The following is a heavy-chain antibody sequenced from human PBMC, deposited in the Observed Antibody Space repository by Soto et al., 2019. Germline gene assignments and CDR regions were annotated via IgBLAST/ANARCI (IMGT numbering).Heavy chain of an antibody. CDR1: GFTFSVYA. D-gene: IGHD3-10*01. J-gene: IGHJ4*02. CDR2: ISGSGDST. Sequence: EVRLLESGGGLVQPGGSLRLSSAASGFTFSVYAMSWVRQAPGKGLVWVSGISGSGDSTHYADSVKGRFTVSRDNSKSMLYLQTNSLRAEDTAIYYCAKALYGGFTYWGQGTLVTVSS. V-gene: IGHV3-23*01. CDR3: AKALYGGFTY.